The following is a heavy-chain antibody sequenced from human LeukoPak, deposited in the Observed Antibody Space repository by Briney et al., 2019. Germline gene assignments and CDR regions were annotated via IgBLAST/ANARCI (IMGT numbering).Heavy chain of an antibody. Sequence: GGSLRLSCAVSGLNFRSFWMNWVRQAPGKGLEWVANIKEDGSEKYYVDSVKGRFTISRDNAKNSLYLQMNSLRAEDTAVYYCAREKELSSWGQGTLVTVSS. D-gene: IGHD3-16*02. CDR1: GLNFRSFW. CDR3: AREKELSS. J-gene: IGHJ4*02. CDR2: IKEDGSEK. V-gene: IGHV3-7*04.